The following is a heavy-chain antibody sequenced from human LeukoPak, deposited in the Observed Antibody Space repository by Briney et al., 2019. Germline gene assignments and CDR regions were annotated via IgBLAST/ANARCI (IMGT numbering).Heavy chain of an antibody. V-gene: IGHV3-23*01. CDR1: GFTFSSSS. D-gene: IGHD6-13*01. CDR3: AKGAGSSAFDI. J-gene: IGHJ3*02. CDR2: VSAGYIT. Sequence: GGSLRLSCAASGFTFSSSSMSWVRQAPGKGLEWVSSVSAGYITYYADSVKGRFTISRDNSKNTLYLQMKSLRAEDTAIYYCAKGAGSSAFDIWGQGTMATVSS.